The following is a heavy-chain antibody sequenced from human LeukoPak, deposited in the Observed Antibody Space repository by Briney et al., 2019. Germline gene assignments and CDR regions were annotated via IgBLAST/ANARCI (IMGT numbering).Heavy chain of an antibody. CDR2: IRYDGSNK. J-gene: IGHJ5*02. V-gene: IGHV3-30*02. D-gene: IGHD1-26*01. CDR1: GFTFSSYG. CDR3: AKALDSGSPGPFDP. Sequence: GGSLRLSCAASGFTFSSYGMHWVRQAPGKGLEWVAFIRYDGSNKYYADSVKGRFTISRDNSKNTLYLQMNSLRAEDTAVYYCAKALDSGSPGPFDPWGQGTLVTVSS.